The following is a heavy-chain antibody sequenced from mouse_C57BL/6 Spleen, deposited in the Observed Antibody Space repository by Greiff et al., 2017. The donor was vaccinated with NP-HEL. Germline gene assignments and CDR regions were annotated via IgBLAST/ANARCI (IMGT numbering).Heavy chain of an antibody. CDR1: GFTFSDYG. Sequence: EVQVVESGGGLVKPGGSLKLSCAASGFTFSDYGMHWVRQAPEKGLEWVAYISSGSSTIYYADTVKGRFTISRDNAKNTLFLQMTSLRSEDTATYYCARDHGNPFAYWGQGTLVTVSA. V-gene: IGHV5-17*01. J-gene: IGHJ3*01. D-gene: IGHD2-1*01. CDR3: ARDHGNPFAY. CDR2: ISSGSSTI.